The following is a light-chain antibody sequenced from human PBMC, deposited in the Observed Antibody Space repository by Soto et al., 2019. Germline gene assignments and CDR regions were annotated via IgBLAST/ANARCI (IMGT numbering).Light chain of an antibody. J-gene: IGKJ1*01. CDR3: QQAGIRPWR. CDR2: DAS. V-gene: IGKV3-20*01. Sequence: VLTQTRGTLSGSAKYISTLSSRASQSVSSNLAWYQQKLGQAPRLLIYDASSRATGIPDRFSGSGSGTDFTLTISCLEPEDFSVYYCQQAGIRPWRFGQGTKVDIK. CDR1: QSVSSN.